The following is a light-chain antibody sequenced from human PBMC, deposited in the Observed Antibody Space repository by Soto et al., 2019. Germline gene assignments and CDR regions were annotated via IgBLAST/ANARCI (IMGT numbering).Light chain of an antibody. J-gene: IGLJ1*01. Sequence: PALTQPPSASRTPGQAVTSSYAGTSSDVGRYTYVSLYHKYPGNVPKLMLYQDRERPSVVPDRLSCSESGNTAFLTVPGLQVEDEAHYYCLSYADTAYVFGTGPKVTVL. CDR3: LSYADTAYV. CDR1: SSDVGRYTY. CDR2: QDR. V-gene: IGLV2-8*01.